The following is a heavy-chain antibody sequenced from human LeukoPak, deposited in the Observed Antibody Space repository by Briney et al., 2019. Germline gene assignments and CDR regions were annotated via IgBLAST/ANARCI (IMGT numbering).Heavy chain of an antibody. J-gene: IGHJ4*02. D-gene: IGHD3-22*01. CDR3: VKDIHDRGYPDY. Sequence: SGGSLRLSCAASGFSFDDYAMHWVRQAPGKGLEWVSLISGDGGRTFYADPVKGRFTISRDNSKNSLYLQMNSVRTEDSALYYCVKDIHDRGYPDYWGQGTLVTVSS. V-gene: IGHV3-43*02. CDR1: GFSFDDYA. CDR2: ISGDGGRT.